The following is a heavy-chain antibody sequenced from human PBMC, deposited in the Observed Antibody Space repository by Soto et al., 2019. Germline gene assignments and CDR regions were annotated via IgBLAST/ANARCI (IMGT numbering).Heavy chain of an antibody. CDR3: ARDYYYDSRSSSVNWFDP. Sequence: LRLSCVASEFTFSKYWMHWVRQAPGKGLVWVSRINMDGTKTAYADSVKGRFTVSRDNANNTLYLQMNSLGVEDTAVYYCARDYYYDSRSSSVNWFDPWGQGTLVTVS. D-gene: IGHD3-22*01. CDR2: INMDGTKT. J-gene: IGHJ5*02. V-gene: IGHV3-74*01. CDR1: EFTFSKYW.